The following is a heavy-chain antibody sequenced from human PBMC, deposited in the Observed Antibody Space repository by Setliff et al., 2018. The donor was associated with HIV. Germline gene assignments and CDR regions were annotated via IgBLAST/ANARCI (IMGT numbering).Heavy chain of an antibody. CDR1: GFSFSDYG. J-gene: IGHJ6*03. CDR3: ANSYSASGNYHYYDYLDV. D-gene: IGHD3-10*01. CDR2: IWYDGNNI. V-gene: IGHV3-30*02. Sequence: GGSLRLSCAASGFSFSDYGMHWVRQAPGKGLEWVAFIWYDGNNIKYADSVKGRCTISRDNSKNTLYLQMNSLRIEDSGAYYCANSYSASGNYHYYDYLDVWGKGTTVTVSS.